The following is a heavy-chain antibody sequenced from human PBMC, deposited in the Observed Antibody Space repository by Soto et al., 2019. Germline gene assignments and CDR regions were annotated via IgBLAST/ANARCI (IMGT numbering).Heavy chain of an antibody. J-gene: IGHJ4*02. CDR3: ARDSATPFDY. D-gene: IGHD2-15*01. CDR2: ISAYNGIA. Sequence: ASVKVSCKASGYTFTSYGISWVRQAPGQGLEWMGWISAYNGIANYAQKFQGRVTITADKSTSTAYMELSSLRSEDTAVYYCARDSATPFDYWGQGTLVTVSS. CDR1: GYTFTSYG. V-gene: IGHV1-18*01.